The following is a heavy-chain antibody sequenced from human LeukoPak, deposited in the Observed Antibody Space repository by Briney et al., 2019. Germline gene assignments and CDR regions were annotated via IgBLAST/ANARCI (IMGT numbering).Heavy chain of an antibody. V-gene: IGHV1-46*01. CDR1: GYTFTSYY. D-gene: IGHD2-21*02. J-gene: IGHJ4*02. CDR3: ARVFAADRTYCGGDCYPPYFDY. CDR2: INPSGGST. Sequence: ASVKVSCKASGYTFTSYYMHWVRQAPGQGLEWMGVINPSGGSTSYAQKFQGRVTMTRDTSTSTVYMELSSLRSVDTAVYYCARVFAADRTYCGGDCYPPYFDYWGQGTLVTVSS.